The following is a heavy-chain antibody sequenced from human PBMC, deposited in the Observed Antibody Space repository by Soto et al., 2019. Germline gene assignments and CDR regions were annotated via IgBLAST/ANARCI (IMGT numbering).Heavy chain of an antibody. J-gene: IGHJ4*02. CDR3: AKGEPWIQLWFFFDY. D-gene: IGHD5-18*01. CDR2: ISGSGGDT. V-gene: IGHV3-23*01. CDR1: GFTFSSYA. Sequence: GESLKISCAASGFTFSSYAMGWVRQAPGQGLEWVSSISGSGGDTYYADSVKGRFTISRDNSKNTLYLQMNSLRAEDTAVYFCAKGEPWIQLWFFFDYWGQGTPVTVSS.